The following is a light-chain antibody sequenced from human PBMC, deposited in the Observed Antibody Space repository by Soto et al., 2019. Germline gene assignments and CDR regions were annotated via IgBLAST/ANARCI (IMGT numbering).Light chain of an antibody. J-gene: IGKJ2*01. CDR1: QSLSANY. CDR2: GAS. Sequence: EIVLTQSPGTLSLSPGERATFSCRASQSLSANYLAWYQQKPGRAPRLLIYGASSRATGIPDRFSGSGSGTDFTLTISRLEPEDFAVYSCQLFGNSQYTFGQGTKLEIK. CDR3: QLFGNSQYT. V-gene: IGKV3-20*01.